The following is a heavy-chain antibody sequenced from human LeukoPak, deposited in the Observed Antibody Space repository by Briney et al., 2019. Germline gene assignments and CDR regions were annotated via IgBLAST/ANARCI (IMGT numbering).Heavy chain of an antibody. CDR3: ARDSRGLSCRYEDY. Sequence: GGSLRLSCAASGFTFSNYFMSWVREAPGKGLEWVAIIKQDGSERYYVDSVKGRFTISRDNAKNSLYLQMSSLRAEDTAVYYCARDSRGLSCRYEDYWGQGTLLTVSS. D-gene: IGHD6-19*01. J-gene: IGHJ4*02. CDR2: IKQDGSER. V-gene: IGHV3-7*01. CDR1: GFTFSNYF.